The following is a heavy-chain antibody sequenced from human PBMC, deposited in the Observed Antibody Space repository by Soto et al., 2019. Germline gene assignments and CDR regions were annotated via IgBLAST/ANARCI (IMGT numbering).Heavy chain of an antibody. CDR2: ISYDGSNK. Sequence: QVQLVESGGGVVQPGRSLRLSCAASGFTFSSYGMHWVRQAPGKGLEWVAIISYDGSNKYYADSVKGRFIISRDNSKNTLYLQMNSLRAEDTAVYYCAKDIGQWVAVAGRGPYWGQGTLVTVSS. V-gene: IGHV3-30*18. D-gene: IGHD6-19*01. J-gene: IGHJ4*02. CDR3: AKDIGQWVAVAGRGPY. CDR1: GFTFSSYG.